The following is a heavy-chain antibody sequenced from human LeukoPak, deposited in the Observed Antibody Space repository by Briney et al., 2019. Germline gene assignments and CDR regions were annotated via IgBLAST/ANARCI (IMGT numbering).Heavy chain of an antibody. Sequence: SETLSLTCTVSGDSISRTNYHWVWIRQPPGKGLEWIGSISYSGSTYYNPSLRSRVTMSVDTSKNQFSLKLSSVTAADTAVYYCARGPTRYYYDSSRYYLGYWGQGTLVTVSS. V-gene: IGHV4-39*07. J-gene: IGHJ4*02. CDR1: GDSISRTNYH. CDR2: ISYSGST. D-gene: IGHD3-22*01. CDR3: ARGPTRYYYDSSRYYLGY.